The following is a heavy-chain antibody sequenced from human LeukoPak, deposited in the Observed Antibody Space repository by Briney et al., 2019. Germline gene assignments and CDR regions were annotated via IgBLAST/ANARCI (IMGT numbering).Heavy chain of an antibody. D-gene: IGHD2-21*02. CDR3: ARDGDCGGDCYPNAFDI. Sequence: GGSLRLSCAASGFTFSSYSMNWVRQAPGKGLEWVSSISSSSSYIYYADSVKGRFTISRDNAKNSLYLQMNSLRAEDTAVYYCARDGDCGGDCYPNAFDIWGQGTMVTVSS. J-gene: IGHJ3*02. CDR1: GFTFSSYS. V-gene: IGHV3-21*01. CDR2: ISSSSSYI.